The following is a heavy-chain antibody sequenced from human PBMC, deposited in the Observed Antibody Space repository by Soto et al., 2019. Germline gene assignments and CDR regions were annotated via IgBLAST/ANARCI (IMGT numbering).Heavy chain of an antibody. D-gene: IGHD3-9*01. V-gene: IGHV1-2*02. Sequence: ASLKVSCKASGYTFTGYYMHWVRQAPGQGLEWMGWINPNSGGTNYAQKFQGRVTMTRDTSISTAYMELSRLRSDDTAVYYCARVGYDILTGGGKTYYYYGMDVWGQGTTVTVSS. CDR1: GYTFTGYY. CDR3: ARVGYDILTGGGKTYYYYGMDV. CDR2: INPNSGGT. J-gene: IGHJ6*02.